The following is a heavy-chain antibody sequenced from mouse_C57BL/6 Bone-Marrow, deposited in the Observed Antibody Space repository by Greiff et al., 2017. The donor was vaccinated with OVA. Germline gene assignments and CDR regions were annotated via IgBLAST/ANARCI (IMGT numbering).Heavy chain of an antibody. CDR3: ARRGGWLLLYFDY. D-gene: IGHD2-3*01. CDR2: INPSNGGN. J-gene: IGHJ2*01. V-gene: IGHV1-53*01. CDR1: GYTFTSYW. Sequence: QVQLQQPGTELVKPGASVKLSCKASGYTFTSYWMHWVKQRPGQGLEWIGNINPSNGGNKYNEKFKSKATLTVDKSSSTAYMQLSSLTSEDSAVYYCARRGGWLLLYFDYWGQGTTLTVSS.